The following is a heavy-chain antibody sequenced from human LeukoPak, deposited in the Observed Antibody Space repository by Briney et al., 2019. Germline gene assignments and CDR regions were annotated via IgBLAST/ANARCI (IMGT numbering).Heavy chain of an antibody. D-gene: IGHD6-19*01. CDR1: GFTFSSYW. Sequence: GGSLRLSCTASGFTFSSYWMNWVRQAPGKGLEWVSSISSSSSYIYYADSVKGRFTISRDNAKNSLYLQMNSLRAEDTAVYYCARGIAVAGTDYWGQGTLVTVSS. V-gene: IGHV3-21*01. CDR2: ISSSSSYI. J-gene: IGHJ4*02. CDR3: ARGIAVAGTDY.